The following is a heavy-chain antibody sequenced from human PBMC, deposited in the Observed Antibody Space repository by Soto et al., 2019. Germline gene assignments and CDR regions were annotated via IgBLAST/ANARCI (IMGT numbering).Heavy chain of an antibody. J-gene: IGHJ5*02. V-gene: IGHV4-34*01. CDR1: GGSFSGYY. Sequence: SETLSLTCAVYGGSFSGYYWSWIRQPPWKGLEWIGEINHSGSTNYNPSLKSRVTISVDTSKNQFSLKLSSVTAADTAVYYCARGRLLWFGELLSRWFDPWGQGTLVTVSS. D-gene: IGHD3-10*01. CDR2: INHSGST. CDR3: ARGRLLWFGELLSRWFDP.